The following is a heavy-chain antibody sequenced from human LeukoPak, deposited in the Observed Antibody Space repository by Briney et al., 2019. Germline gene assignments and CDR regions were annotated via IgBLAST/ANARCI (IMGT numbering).Heavy chain of an antibody. CDR3: AKDPTVGNYYGILTGLGD. CDR1: GFTFSSYA. D-gene: IGHD3-9*01. J-gene: IGHJ4*02. CDR2: ISGSGGST. Sequence: GGSLRLSCAASGFTFSSYAMSWVRQAPGKGLEWVSAISGSGGSTYYADSVKGRFTISRDNSKNTLYLQMNSLRAEDTAVYYCAKDPTVGNYYGILTGLGDWGQGTLVTVSS. V-gene: IGHV3-23*01.